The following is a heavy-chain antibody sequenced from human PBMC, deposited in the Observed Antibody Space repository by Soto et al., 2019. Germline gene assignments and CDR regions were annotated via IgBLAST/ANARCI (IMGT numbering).Heavy chain of an antibody. Sequence: QVQLVESGGGVVHPGRSLRVSCAASGFIINNYAMHWVRQTPGKGLEWVAVISYDGSNKYYADSVKGRFTISRDNSKNTLYMEMNNLRPDDTAVYYCARRQDFGGPHYYYGMDVWGQGTTVTVSS. CDR2: ISYDGSNK. CDR3: ARRQDFGGPHYYYGMDV. D-gene: IGHD3-3*01. V-gene: IGHV3-30*04. J-gene: IGHJ6*02. CDR1: GFIINNYA.